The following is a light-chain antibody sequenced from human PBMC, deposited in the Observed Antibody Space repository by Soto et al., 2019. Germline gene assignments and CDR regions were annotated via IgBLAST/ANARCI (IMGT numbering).Light chain of an antibody. V-gene: IGKV3-15*01. Sequence: EIVLTQSPGTLSLSPGERATLSCRASQSVSSSYLAWYQQKPGQAPRLLIYDASTRATGIPARFSGSGSGTEFTLTISSLQSEDFAIYYCQQYTNWPPLTFGGGTKVEI. J-gene: IGKJ4*01. CDR3: QQYTNWPPLT. CDR2: DAS. CDR1: QSVSSSY.